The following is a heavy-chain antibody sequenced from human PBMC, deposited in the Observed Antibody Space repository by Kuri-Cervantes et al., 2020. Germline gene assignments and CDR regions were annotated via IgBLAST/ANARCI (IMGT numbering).Heavy chain of an antibody. V-gene: IGHV3-74*01. CDR2: INSDGSST. CDR3: AKDLGGYGYGTPFDY. J-gene: IGHJ4*02. Sequence: GESLKISCAASGFTFSSYWMHWVRQAPGKGLVWVSRINSDGSSTSYADSVKGRFTISRDNAKNTLYLQMNSLRAEDTAVYYCAKDLGGYGYGTPFDYWGQGTLVTVSS. CDR1: GFTFSSYW. D-gene: IGHD5-18*01.